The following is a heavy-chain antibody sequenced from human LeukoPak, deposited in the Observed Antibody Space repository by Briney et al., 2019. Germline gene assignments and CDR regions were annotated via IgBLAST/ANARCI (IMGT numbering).Heavy chain of an antibody. D-gene: IGHD3-9*01. J-gene: IGHJ3*02. CDR1: GGSISSYY. V-gene: IGHV4-59*01. CDR2: ISYSGST. Sequence: SETLSLTCTVSGGSISSYYWSWIRQPPGKGLEWIGYISYSGSTNYNPSLKSRVTISVDTSKNQFSLKLSSVTAADTAVYYCARLKSRLAPFDIWGQGTMVTVSS. CDR3: ARLKSRLAPFDI.